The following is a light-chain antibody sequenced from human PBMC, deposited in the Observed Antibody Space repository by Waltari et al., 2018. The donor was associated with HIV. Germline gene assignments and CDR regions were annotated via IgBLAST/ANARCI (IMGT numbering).Light chain of an antibody. J-gene: IGKJ4*01. CDR1: QDISNY. CDR3: QQYDNFPLT. V-gene: IGKV1-33*01. Sequence: DIQMTQSPSSLSASVGDRVTTTCRASQDISNYLNWFQQRPGKAPNLLIFDASNLHTGVSSRFSGRGSGRDFSLTITNLQPDDSATYFCQQYDNFPLTFGGGTKVQIK. CDR2: DAS.